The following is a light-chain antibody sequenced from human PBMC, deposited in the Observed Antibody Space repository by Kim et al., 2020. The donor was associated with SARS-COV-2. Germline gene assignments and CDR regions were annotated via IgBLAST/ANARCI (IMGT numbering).Light chain of an antibody. CDR3: QQYNSFWT. CDR2: KAS. J-gene: IGKJ1*01. Sequence: LSASVGDRVTITCRASQSISSWLAWYQQKPGKAPKLLIYKASSLESGVPSRFSGSGSGTEFTLTISSLQPDDFATYYCQQYNSFWTFGQGTKVDIK. CDR1: QSISSW. V-gene: IGKV1-5*03.